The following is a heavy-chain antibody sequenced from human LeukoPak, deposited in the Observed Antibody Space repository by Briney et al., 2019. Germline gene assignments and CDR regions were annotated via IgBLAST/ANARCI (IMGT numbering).Heavy chain of an antibody. CDR3: ARPPCKHNGRLYSLQN. J-gene: IGHJ4*02. Sequence: PGGSLRLSCAASGFSFTTNGMHWVRQAPGKGLEWVAMIWYDGSNKYYGDSVKGRFTISRDNSKNTLFLQMNSLRPEDTAVYYCARPPCKHNGRLYSLQNWVQGTLVTVSS. V-gene: IGHV3-33*01. D-gene: IGHD1-26*01. CDR2: IWYDGSNK. CDR1: GFSFTTNG.